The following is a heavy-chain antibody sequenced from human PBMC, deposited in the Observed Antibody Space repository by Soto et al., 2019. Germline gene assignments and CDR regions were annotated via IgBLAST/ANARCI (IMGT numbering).Heavy chain of an antibody. D-gene: IGHD1-26*01. Sequence: PGGALRLSSEASGFTFSSYFMNWGRQAPGKGLEWVSSISSSSSYIYYADSVKGRFTISRDNAKNSRYLQMNSLRAEDTAVYYCARGGSWSSLNGMDVWGQGTTVTVSS. J-gene: IGHJ6*02. CDR3: ARGGSWSSLNGMDV. CDR2: ISSSSSYI. V-gene: IGHV3-21*01. CDR1: GFTFSSYF.